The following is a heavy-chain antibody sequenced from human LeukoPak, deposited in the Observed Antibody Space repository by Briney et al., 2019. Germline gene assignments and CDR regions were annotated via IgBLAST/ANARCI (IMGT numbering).Heavy chain of an antibody. Sequence: SETLSLTCTVSSDSFSSYYWSWIRQPPGKGLEWIGYIYYSGSSNYNPSLKSRVTTSVDTSKSQFSLKVSSVTAADTAVYYCARTEYYFDHWGQGTLVTVSS. CDR2: IYYSGSS. CDR3: ARTEYYFDH. D-gene: IGHD1-14*01. J-gene: IGHJ4*02. V-gene: IGHV4-59*01. CDR1: SDSFSSYY.